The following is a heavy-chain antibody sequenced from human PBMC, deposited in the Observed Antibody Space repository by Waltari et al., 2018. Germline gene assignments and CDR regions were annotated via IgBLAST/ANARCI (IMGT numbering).Heavy chain of an antibody. CDR1: GYSISSGYY. CDR2: IYHSGST. J-gene: IGHJ4*02. V-gene: IGHV4-38-2*02. Sequence: QVQLQESGPGLVKPSETLSLTCTVSGYSISSGYYWGWIRQPPGKGLELIGSIYHSGSTYYNPSLKSRVTISVDTSKNQFSLKLSSVTAADTAVYYCAISVSGSDFDYWGQGTLVTVSS. D-gene: IGHD1-26*01. CDR3: AISVSGSDFDY.